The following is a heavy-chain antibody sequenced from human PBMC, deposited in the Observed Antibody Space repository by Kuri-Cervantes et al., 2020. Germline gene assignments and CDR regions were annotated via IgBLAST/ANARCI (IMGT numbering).Heavy chain of an antibody. CDR2: IKKDGSDG. Sequence: GESLKISCAASGFTFSNYWMAWVRQAPGKGLEWVAMIKKDGSDGYYVDSVKGRFTISRDNSKNTLYLQINSLRGEDTAVYYCAKRNSGGLYYFDYWGQGTLVPSPQ. CDR1: GFTFSNYW. J-gene: IGHJ4*02. D-gene: IGHD5-12*01. CDR3: AKRNSGGLYYFDY. V-gene: IGHV3-7*01.